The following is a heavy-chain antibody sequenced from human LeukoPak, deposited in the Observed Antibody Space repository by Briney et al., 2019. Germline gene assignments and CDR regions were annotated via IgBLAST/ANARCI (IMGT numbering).Heavy chain of an antibody. CDR1: GYTFTSYD. Sequence: GASVKVSCKASGYTFTSYDINWVRQATGQGLEWMGWMNPNSGNTGYAQKFQGRVTMTRNTSISTAYMELSSLRSEDTAVYYCARSYYDSKGDAFDIWGQGTMVTVSS. J-gene: IGHJ3*02. CDR3: ARSYYDSKGDAFDI. V-gene: IGHV1-8*01. D-gene: IGHD3-22*01. CDR2: MNPNSGNT.